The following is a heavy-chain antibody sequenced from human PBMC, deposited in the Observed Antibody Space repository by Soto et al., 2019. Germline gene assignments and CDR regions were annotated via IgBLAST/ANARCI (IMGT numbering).Heavy chain of an antibody. Sequence: QVQLLQSGAEVRKLGAAVKISCAASGDTSTTSYIHWVRQAPGHGLEWVGVINPGGGSTSDGQNFQYRVTMTTDTATRTVFLEISSLRLEDTAIYYCAREAYGDSVPGYWGQGTLVSVSS. CDR1: GDTSTTSY. CDR2: INPGGGST. CDR3: AREAYGDSVPGY. V-gene: IGHV1-46*01. J-gene: IGHJ4*02. D-gene: IGHD4-17*01.